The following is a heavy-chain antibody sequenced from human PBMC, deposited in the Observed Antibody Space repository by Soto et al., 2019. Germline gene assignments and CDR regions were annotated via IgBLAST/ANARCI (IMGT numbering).Heavy chain of an antibody. D-gene: IGHD4-4*01. J-gene: IGHJ6*02. CDR2: IIPIFGTA. CDR1: GGTFSTYA. Sequence: QVQLVQSGAEVKKPGSSVKVSCKASGGTFSTYAISWVRQAPGQGLEWMGGIIPIFGTAKYAQKFQGRVTITADESTSTAYMELSSLRSEDTAVYYCARDPAIYSGKFDYGLDVWGRGTTVTVSS. V-gene: IGHV1-69*01. CDR3: ARDPAIYSGKFDYGLDV.